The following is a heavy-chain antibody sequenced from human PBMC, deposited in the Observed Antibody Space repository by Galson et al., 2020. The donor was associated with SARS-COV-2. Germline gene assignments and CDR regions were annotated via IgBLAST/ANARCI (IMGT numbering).Heavy chain of an antibody. CDR2: IYYSGST. CDR3: ARGIMITYHYYYGMDV. Sequence: SETLSLTCTDSGGSISSYYWSWIRQPPGKGLEWIGYIYYSGSTNYNPSLKSRVTISVDTSKNQFSLKLSSVTAVDTAVYYCARGIMITYHYYYGMDVWGQGTTVTVSS. J-gene: IGHJ6*02. V-gene: IGHV4-59*01. D-gene: IGHD3-16*01. CDR1: GGSISSYY.